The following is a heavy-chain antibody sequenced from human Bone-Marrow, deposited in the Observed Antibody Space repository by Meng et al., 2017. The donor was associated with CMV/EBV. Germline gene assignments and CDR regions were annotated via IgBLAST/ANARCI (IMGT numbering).Heavy chain of an antibody. Sequence: GGSLRLSCVASGFSVSYSYMNWVRQVPGKGLEWISVMWTDGNTYYADSVKGRFTIARDNSKNTVYLQMNSLRTEDTALYYCVPDIVIVPVSYWGQGTRVTVSS. V-gene: IGHV3-66*02. D-gene: IGHD2-2*01. CDR3: VPDIVIVPVSY. CDR2: MWTDGNT. J-gene: IGHJ4*02. CDR1: GFSVSYSY.